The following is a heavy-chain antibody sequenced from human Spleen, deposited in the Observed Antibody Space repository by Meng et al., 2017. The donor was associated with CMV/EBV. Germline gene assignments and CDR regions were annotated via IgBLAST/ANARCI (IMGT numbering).Heavy chain of an antibody. CDR1: GFTFDDYG. D-gene: IGHD2-21*01. CDR2: INWNGGST. J-gene: IGHJ4*02. Sequence: LSLTCAASGFTFDDYGMSWVRQAPGKGLEWVSGINWNGGSTGYADSVKGRFTISRDNAKNSLYLQMDSLRAEDTAVYYCANSGLAGGARWGQGTLVTVSS. CDR3: ANSGLAGGAR. V-gene: IGHV3-20*04.